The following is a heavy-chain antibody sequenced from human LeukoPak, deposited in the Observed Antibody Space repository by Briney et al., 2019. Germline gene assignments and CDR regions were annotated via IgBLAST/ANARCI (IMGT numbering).Heavy chain of an antibody. V-gene: IGHV1-69*04. D-gene: IGHD6-6*01. CDR2: IIPILGIA. Sequence: EASVKVSCKASGGTLCSYAISWVRQAPGQGLEWMGRIIPILGIANYAQKFQGRVTITADKSTSTAYMELSSLRSEDTAVYYCARVGIAARTPFDYWGQGTLVTVSS. J-gene: IGHJ4*02. CDR3: ARVGIAARTPFDY. CDR1: GGTLCSYA.